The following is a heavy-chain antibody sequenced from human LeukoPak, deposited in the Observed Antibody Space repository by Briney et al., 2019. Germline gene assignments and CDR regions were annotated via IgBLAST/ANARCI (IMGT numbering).Heavy chain of an antibody. D-gene: IGHD5-24*01. CDR1: GGSLCGYF. J-gene: IGHJ4*02. CDR3: SRRRDGQINPFDY. CDR2: IIPSGDT. V-gene: IGHV4-34*12. Sequence: PSETLSHTRAVYGGSLCGYFWCWSPESPRKGVGWIWEIIPSGDTNYNPYPKSRATISEHKSKPQYSPKLTSAPAADPTVYYFSRRRDGQINPFDYWGEGTLVTVSS.